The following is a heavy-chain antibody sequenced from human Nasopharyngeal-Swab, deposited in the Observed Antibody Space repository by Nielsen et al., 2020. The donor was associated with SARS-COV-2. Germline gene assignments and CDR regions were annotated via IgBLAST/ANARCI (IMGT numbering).Heavy chain of an antibody. V-gene: IGHV3-30-3*01. D-gene: IGHD6-19*01. Sequence: GESLKISCAASGFTFSSYAMHWVRQAPGKGLEWVAVISYDGSNKYYADSVKGRFTISRDNSKNTLYLQMNSLRAEDTAVYYCARGRAGRLSSGWYYYYYGMDVWGQGTTVTVSS. J-gene: IGHJ6*02. CDR2: ISYDGSNK. CDR3: ARGRAGRLSSGWYYYYYGMDV. CDR1: GFTFSSYA.